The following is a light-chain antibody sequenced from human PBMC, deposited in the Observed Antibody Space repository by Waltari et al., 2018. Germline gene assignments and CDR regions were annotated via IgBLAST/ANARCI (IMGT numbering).Light chain of an antibody. Sequence: QSALTQPASVSGSPGQSITISCSGTDSDVGAYDFVSGYQQHPGKAPHLIMYEVSNRPSGISNRFSASKSGNTASLTISGLQAEDEADYYCSSYTTSSAPGVFGTGTRVTVL. J-gene: IGLJ1*01. V-gene: IGLV2-14*01. CDR1: DSDVGAYDF. CDR2: EVS. CDR3: SSYTTSSAPGV.